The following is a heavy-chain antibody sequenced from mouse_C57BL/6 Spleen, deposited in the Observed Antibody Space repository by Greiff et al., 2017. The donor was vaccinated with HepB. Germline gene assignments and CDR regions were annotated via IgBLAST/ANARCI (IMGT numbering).Heavy chain of an antibody. CDR1: GYAFSSYW. J-gene: IGHJ1*03. CDR3: ARSNDGSSYDWYFDV. V-gene: IGHV1-80*01. Sequence: QVQLKESGAELVKPGASVKISCKASGYAFSSYWMNWVKQRPGKGLEWIGQIYPGDGDTNYNGKFKGKATLTADKSSSTAYMQLSSLTSEDSAVYFCARSNDGSSYDWYFDVWGTGTTVTVSS. CDR2: IYPGDGDT. D-gene: IGHD1-1*01.